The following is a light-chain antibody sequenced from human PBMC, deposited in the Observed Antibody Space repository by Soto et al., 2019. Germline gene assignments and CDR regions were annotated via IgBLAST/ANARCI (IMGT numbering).Light chain of an antibody. CDR2: ATS. CDR1: QDIRTE. J-gene: IGKJ1*01. V-gene: IGKV1-6*01. Sequence: AIQMTQSPSSLSASVGDRVTITCRASQDIRTELGWYQQKPGNAPKLLIYATSILQSGVPSRFSGIGSVTDFTLTVSSLQPEDFANYYCLQDYSYPRTFGQGTKVEIK. CDR3: LQDYSYPRT.